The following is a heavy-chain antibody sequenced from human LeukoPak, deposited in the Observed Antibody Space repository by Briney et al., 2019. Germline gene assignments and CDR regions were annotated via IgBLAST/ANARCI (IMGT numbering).Heavy chain of an antibody. CDR1: GITFSYAW. J-gene: IGHJ4*02. CDR2: IKSNIDGGTT. CDR3: AGSGYAFDD. V-gene: IGHV3-15*01. Sequence: VGSLRLSCVASGITFSYAWMTWVRQAPGKGLEWVGLIKSNIDGGTTDYAAPVKGRFTISRDDSKNTVYLQMNSLKTEDTAVYYCAGSGYAFDDWGQGTLVTVSS. D-gene: IGHD3-22*01.